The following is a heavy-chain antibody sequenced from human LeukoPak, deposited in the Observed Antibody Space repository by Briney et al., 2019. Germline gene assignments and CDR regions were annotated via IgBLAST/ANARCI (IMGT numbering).Heavy chain of an antibody. D-gene: IGHD3-22*01. J-gene: IGHJ5*02. CDR3: ARMYYYDSSYLNWFDP. Sequence: ASVKVSCKASGYTFTSYDINWVRQATGQGLEWMGWMNPSSGNTGYAQKFQGRVTITRNTSISTAYMELSSLRSEDTAVYYCARMYYYDSSYLNWFDPWGQGTLVTVSS. CDR2: MNPSSGNT. CDR1: GYTFTSYD. V-gene: IGHV1-8*03.